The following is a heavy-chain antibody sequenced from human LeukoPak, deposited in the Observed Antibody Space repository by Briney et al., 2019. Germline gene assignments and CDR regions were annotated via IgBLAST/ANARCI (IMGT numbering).Heavy chain of an antibody. CDR2: INPSGGST. CDR1: GYTFTSYY. D-gene: IGHD6-6*01. V-gene: IGHV1-46*01. Sequence: ASVKVSCKASGYTFTSYYTHWVRQDPGQGLEWMGIINPSGGSTSYAQKFQGRVTMTRDTSTSTAYMELRSPRSDDTAVYYCAREGAARAMGYWGQGTLVTVSS. J-gene: IGHJ4*02. CDR3: AREGAARAMGY.